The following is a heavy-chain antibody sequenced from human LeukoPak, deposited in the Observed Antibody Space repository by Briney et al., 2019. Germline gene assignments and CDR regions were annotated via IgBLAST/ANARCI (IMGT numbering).Heavy chain of an antibody. V-gene: IGHV3-33*01. J-gene: IGHJ4*02. CDR3: ARSRGSSGLFDC. D-gene: IGHD6-19*01. CDR2: IWYDGSNK. CDR1: GFTFSSYG. Sequence: GGSLRFSCAASGFTFSSYGMHWVRQAPGKGLEWVAVIWYDGSNKYYADSAKGRFTISRDNSKNTLYLQMNSLRAEDTAVYYCARSRGSSGLFDCWGQGTLVTVSS.